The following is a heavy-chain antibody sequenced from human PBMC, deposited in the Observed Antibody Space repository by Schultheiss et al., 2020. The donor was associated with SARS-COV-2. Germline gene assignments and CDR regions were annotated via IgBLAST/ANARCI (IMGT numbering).Heavy chain of an antibody. D-gene: IGHD2/OR15-2a*01. CDR2: INLSGEST. CDR3: AKSLSSVNRFYYYYGLGV. J-gene: IGHJ6*02. V-gene: IGHV3-23*01. CDR1: GFTFSSYA. Sequence: GGSLRLSCAASGFTFSSYAMTWVRQAPGKGLEAVSTINLSGESTYYATSVKGRFTISRDNSKNTVYLQMSSLRVEDTAVYYCAKSLSSVNRFYYYYGLGVWGQGTSVTVSS.